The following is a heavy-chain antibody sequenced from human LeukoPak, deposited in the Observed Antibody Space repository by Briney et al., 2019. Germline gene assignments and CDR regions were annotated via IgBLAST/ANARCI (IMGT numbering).Heavy chain of an antibody. J-gene: IGHJ4*02. D-gene: IGHD6-19*01. CDR1: GGSISSYY. CDR3: ARGNGISNAWYCYFDY. V-gene: IGHV4-59*01. Sequence: PSETLSLTCTVSGGSISSYYWSWIRQPPGKGLEWIGYIYYSGSTNYNPSLKSRVTMSVDTSKNQFSLKLSSVTAADTAVYYCARGNGISNAWYCYFDYWGQGTLVTVSS. CDR2: IYYSGST.